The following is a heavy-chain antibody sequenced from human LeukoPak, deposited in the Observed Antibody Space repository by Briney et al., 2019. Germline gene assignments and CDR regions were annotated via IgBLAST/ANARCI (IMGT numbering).Heavy chain of an antibody. CDR2: IRQDGSEK. D-gene: IGHD1-26*01. Sequence: GGSLRLSCAASGFTFSSYWMSWVRQAPGKGLEWVANIRQDGSEKYYVDSVKGRFTISRDNAKNSLYLQMNSLRAEDTAVYYCARDSSGGSRDYWVQGTLVTVSS. V-gene: IGHV3-7*01. CDR3: ARDSSGGSRDY. J-gene: IGHJ4*02. CDR1: GFTFSSYW.